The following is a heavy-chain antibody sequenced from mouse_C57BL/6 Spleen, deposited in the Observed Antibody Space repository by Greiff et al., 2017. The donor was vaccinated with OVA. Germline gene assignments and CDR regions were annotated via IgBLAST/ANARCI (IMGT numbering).Heavy chain of an antibody. Sequence: DVKLQESGPGLVKPSQSLSLTCSVTGYSITSGYYWNWIRQFPGNKLEWMGYISYDGSNNYNPSLKNRISITRDTSKNQFFLKLNSVTTEDTATYYCAREITTVVYFDVWGTGTTVTVSS. CDR1: GYSITSGYY. CDR3: AREITTVVYFDV. D-gene: IGHD1-1*01. V-gene: IGHV3-6*01. CDR2: ISYDGSN. J-gene: IGHJ1*03.